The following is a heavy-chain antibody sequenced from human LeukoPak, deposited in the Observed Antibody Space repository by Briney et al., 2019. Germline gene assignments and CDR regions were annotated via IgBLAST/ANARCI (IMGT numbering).Heavy chain of an antibody. CDR2: ISGSGGST. CDR1: GFTFSSYA. CDR3: ARDLATRGGKGITGTTSAAFDI. J-gene: IGHJ3*02. Sequence: PGGSLRLSCAASGFTFSSYAMSWVRQAPGKGLEWVSAISGSGGSTSYAQKFQGRVTMTRDMSTSTVYMELSSLRSEDTAVYYCARDLATRGGKGITGTTSAAFDIWGQGTMVTVSS. V-gene: IGHV3-23*01. D-gene: IGHD1-7*01.